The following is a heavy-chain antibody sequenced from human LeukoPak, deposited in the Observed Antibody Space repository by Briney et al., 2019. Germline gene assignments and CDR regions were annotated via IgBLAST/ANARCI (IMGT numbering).Heavy chain of an antibody. CDR2: IYYSGST. CDR1: GGSISSYY. J-gene: IGHJ4*02. Sequence: SETLSLTCTVSGGSISSYYWSWIRQPPGKGLEWIGYIYYSGSTNYNPSLKSRVTISVDTSKNQFSLKLSSVTAADTAVYYCARSQTNYYGSELRYWGQGTLVTVSS. V-gene: IGHV4-59*01. CDR3: ARSQTNYYGSELRY. D-gene: IGHD3-10*01.